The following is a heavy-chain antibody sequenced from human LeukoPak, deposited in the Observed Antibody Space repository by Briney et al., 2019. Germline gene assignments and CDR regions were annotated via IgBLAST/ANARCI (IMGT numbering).Heavy chain of an antibody. D-gene: IGHD3-3*01. CDR2: ISTSSSSI. J-gene: IGHJ6*03. CDR1: GFTFSNYS. CDR3: ARASDFWSGAYYYYMDV. V-gene: IGHV3-48*01. Sequence: PGGSLRLSCAASGFTFSNYSMNWVRQAPGKGLEWVSYISTSSSSIYYADSVKGRVTISRDNAKNSLYLQVNSLRAEDTAVYYCARASDFWSGAYYYYMDVWGKGTTVTVSS.